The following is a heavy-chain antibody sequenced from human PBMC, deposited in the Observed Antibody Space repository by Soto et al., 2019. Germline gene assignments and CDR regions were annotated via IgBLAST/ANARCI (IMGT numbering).Heavy chain of an antibody. CDR2: IKPDGSTT. CDR3: AKDDIRDTVPVSAFLLNRSSDL. D-gene: IGHD2-15*01. V-gene: IGHV3-74*01. Sequence: GKGLVWVSRIKPDGSTTNYADSVKGRFTISRDNARNTLYLHMNSLRPEDTAFYFHAKDDIRDTVPVSAFLLNRSSDL. J-gene: IGHJ2*01.